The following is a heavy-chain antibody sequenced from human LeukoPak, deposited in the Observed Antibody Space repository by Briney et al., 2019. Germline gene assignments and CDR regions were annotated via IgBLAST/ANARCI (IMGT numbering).Heavy chain of an antibody. D-gene: IGHD3-3*01. CDR3: ARVVSREWFFDY. J-gene: IGHJ4*02. Sequence: SQTLSLTCAISGDSVSSNSVAWNWIRQSPSRGLEWLGRTYYRSKWYSDYAVSVKSRITINPDTSKNQFSLQLKSVTPKDTAVYYCARVVSREWFFDYWGQGTLVTVSS. CDR2: TYYRSKWYS. V-gene: IGHV6-1*01. CDR1: GDSVSSNSVA.